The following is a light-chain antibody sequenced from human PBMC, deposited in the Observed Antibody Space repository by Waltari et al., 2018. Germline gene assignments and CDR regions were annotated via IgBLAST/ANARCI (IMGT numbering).Light chain of an antibody. Sequence: SYELTQPLSVSVPLGQTATITCGGNMIGTKNVHWYQQKPGQAPVLVIYRNYNRPSGIPERVSASNSGNTATLTITRAQVGDEADFYCQVWVSSIAFFGGGTKLTVL. CDR3: QVWVSSIAF. CDR1: MIGTKN. CDR2: RNY. V-gene: IGLV3-9*01. J-gene: IGLJ2*01.